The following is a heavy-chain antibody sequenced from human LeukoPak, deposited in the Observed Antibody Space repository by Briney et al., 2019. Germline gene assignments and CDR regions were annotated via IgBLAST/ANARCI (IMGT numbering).Heavy chain of an antibody. Sequence: GGSLRLSCAASGFTFSSYAMSWVRQAPGKGLEWVSAISGSGGSTYYADSVKGRFTISRDNSKNTLYLQMNSLRAEDTAVYYCAKVLLWFGKLPGADYWGQGTLVTVSS. CDR2: ISGSGGST. CDR1: GFTFSSYA. CDR3: AKVLLWFGKLPGADY. V-gene: IGHV3-23*01. D-gene: IGHD3-10*01. J-gene: IGHJ4*02.